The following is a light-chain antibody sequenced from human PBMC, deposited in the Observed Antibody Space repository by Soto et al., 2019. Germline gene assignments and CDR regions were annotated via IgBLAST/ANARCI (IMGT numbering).Light chain of an antibody. V-gene: IGKV3-20*01. CDR1: QSVNSN. Sequence: EIVMTQSPCTLSVSSVERATLSRRASQSVNSNFAWYQHRPGQAPRLLIYAASTRATGIPDRFSGGGSGTDFTLTISRLEPEDFAVYYCQQFSSYPLTFGGGTKVDIK. J-gene: IGKJ4*01. CDR3: QQFSSYPLT. CDR2: AAS.